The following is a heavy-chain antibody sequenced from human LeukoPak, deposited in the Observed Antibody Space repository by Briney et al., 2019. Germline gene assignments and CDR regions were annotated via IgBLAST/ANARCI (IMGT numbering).Heavy chain of an antibody. V-gene: IGHV1-2*04. J-gene: IGHJ4*02. Sequence: ASVTVSCKASGYTFTGYYMHWVRQAPGQGLEWMGWINPNSGGTNYAQKFQGWVTMTRDTSISTAYMELSRLRSDDTAVYYCARDPLSYCSGGSCPRWVFDYWGQGTLVTVSS. CDR2: INPNSGGT. CDR1: GYTFTGYY. D-gene: IGHD2-15*01. CDR3: ARDPLSYCSGGSCPRWVFDY.